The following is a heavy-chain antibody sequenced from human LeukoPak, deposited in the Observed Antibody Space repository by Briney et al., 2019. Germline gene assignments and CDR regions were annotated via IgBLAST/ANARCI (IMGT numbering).Heavy chain of an antibody. D-gene: IGHD3-10*01. Sequence: GGSLRLSCAASGFTFSSYWMSWVRQAPGKGLEWVANIKQDESEKYYVDSVKGRFTISRDNAKNTLYLQMNSLRAEDTAVYYCAEDYYGSGSYYNDWFDPWGQGTLVTVSS. J-gene: IGHJ5*02. CDR1: GFTFSSYW. CDR3: AEDYYGSGSYYNDWFDP. V-gene: IGHV3-7*03. CDR2: IKQDESEK.